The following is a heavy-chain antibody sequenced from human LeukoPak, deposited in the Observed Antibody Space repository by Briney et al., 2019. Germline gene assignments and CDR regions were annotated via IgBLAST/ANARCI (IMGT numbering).Heavy chain of an antibody. V-gene: IGHV4-59*01. J-gene: IGHJ4*02. CDR2: IYYSGST. D-gene: IGHD4-17*01. Sequence: SETLSLTCTVSGGSISSYYWSWIRQPPGKGLEWIGYIYYSGSTNYNPSLKSRVTISVDTSKNQFSLKLSSVTAADTAVYYCARASDYVRAAFDYWGQGTLVTVSS. CDR1: GGSISSYY. CDR3: ARASDYVRAAFDY.